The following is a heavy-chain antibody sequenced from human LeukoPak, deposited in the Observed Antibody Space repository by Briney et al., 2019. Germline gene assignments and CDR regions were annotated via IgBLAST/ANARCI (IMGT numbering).Heavy chain of an antibody. Sequence: GGSLRLSCAPSGFTFSSYNMKWVRQAPGKGVPGVSYISGRGNTIKYADSVKGRFTISRDNGKNSLYLHMSSLRAEDTAVYYCARDPPALEDFDYWGRGTRVTVSS. J-gene: IGHJ4*02. CDR1: GFTFSSYN. CDR2: ISGRGNTI. CDR3: ARDPPALEDFDY. V-gene: IGHV3-48*04.